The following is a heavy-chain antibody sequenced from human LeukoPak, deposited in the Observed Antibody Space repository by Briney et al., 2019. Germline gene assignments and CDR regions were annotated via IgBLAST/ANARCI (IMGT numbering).Heavy chain of an antibody. CDR1: GFTFSSYS. J-gene: IGHJ4*02. CDR3: VTAAGLGVYYFDY. Sequence: GSLRLSCAASGFTFSSYSMSWVRRAPGKGLEWVSSISSSSSYIYYADSVKGRFTISRDNAKNSLYLQMNSLRAEDTAVYYCVTAAGLGVYYFDYWGQGTLVTVSS. V-gene: IGHV3-21*01. D-gene: IGHD6-13*01. CDR2: ISSSSSYI.